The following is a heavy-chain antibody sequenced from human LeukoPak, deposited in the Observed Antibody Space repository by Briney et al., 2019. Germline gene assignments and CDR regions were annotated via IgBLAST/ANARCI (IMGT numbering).Heavy chain of an antibody. J-gene: IGHJ5*02. V-gene: IGHV4-4*07. D-gene: IGHD2-8*02. Sequence: SETLSLTCTVSGGSISGYYWSWIRQPAGKGLEWIGRIYSSGSTNYNPSLKSRVTISVDTSKNQFSLNLSSVTAADTAVYYCAREPSTVSWVDPWGQGTLVTVSS. CDR3: AREPSTVSWVDP. CDR2: IYSSGST. CDR1: GGSISGYY.